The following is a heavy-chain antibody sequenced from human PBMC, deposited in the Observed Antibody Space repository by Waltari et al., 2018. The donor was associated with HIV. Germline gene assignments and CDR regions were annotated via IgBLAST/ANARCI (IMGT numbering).Heavy chain of an antibody. CDR3: ARVISTTQRPVLAY. CDR2: SNPNTGGT. J-gene: IGHJ4*02. D-gene: IGHD1-26*01. CDR1: GYTFTGHY. Sequence: QVQLVQSGAEVKKPGASVKVSCKASGYTFTGHYMHWVRQAPRQGLEWMGRSNPNTGGTNYAQKFQGRVTMTRDTSISTAYMALSRLTSDDTAMYYCARVISTTQRPVLAYWGQGTLVTVSS. V-gene: IGHV1-2*06.